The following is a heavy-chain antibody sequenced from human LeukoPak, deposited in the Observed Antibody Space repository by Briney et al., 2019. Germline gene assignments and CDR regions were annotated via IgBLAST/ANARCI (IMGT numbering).Heavy chain of an antibody. CDR3: AKNSYDYVWGSYRSVKANDY. J-gene: IGHJ4*02. CDR1: GFTFSSYG. D-gene: IGHD3-16*02. V-gene: IGHV3-23*01. Sequence: GGSLRLSCAASGFTFSSYGMSWVRQAPGKGLEWVSAISGSGGSTYYADSVKGRFTISRDNSKNTLYLQMNSLRAEDTAVYYCAKNSYDYVWGSYRSVKANDYWGQGTLVTVSS. CDR2: ISGSGGST.